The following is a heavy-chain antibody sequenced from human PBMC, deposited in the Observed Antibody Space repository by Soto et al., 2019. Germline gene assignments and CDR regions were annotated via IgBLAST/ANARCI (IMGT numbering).Heavy chain of an antibody. CDR1: GFTFSNFP. V-gene: IGHV3-30*06. D-gene: IGHD2-15*01. CDR2: APLDAGIN. Sequence: QVQLVQSGGGVVQPGGSLRLSWEASGFTFSNFPLPWVRKGPGRGLEWVAVAPLDAGINYYRDSVKGRFTISKANVKNTLFLQMNDLRHEDTAVYYCARLPGPLVSVLYIYPVDARETPSDVDVWGQGTSVTVSS. J-gene: IGHJ6*02. CDR3: ARLPGPLVSVLYIYPVDARETPSDVDV.